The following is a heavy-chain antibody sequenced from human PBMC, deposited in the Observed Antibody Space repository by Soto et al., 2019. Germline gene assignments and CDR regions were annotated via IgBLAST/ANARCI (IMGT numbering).Heavy chain of an antibody. V-gene: IGHV1-18*01. CDR2: ISAYNGNT. Sequence: ASVKVSCKASGYTFTSYGISWVRQAPGQGLEWMGWISAYNGNTNYAQKLQGRVTMTTDTSTSTAYMELRSLRSDDTAVYYCARDRGRFLEWLSPAAADYWGQGTLVTSPQ. J-gene: IGHJ4*02. CDR1: GYTFTSYG. CDR3: ARDRGRFLEWLSPAAADY. D-gene: IGHD3-3*01.